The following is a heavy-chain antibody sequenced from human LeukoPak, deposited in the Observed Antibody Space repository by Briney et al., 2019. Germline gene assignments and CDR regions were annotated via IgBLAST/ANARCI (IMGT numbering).Heavy chain of an antibody. J-gene: IGHJ4*02. CDR2: ISYDGSNK. CDR3: ARGIGDYDSSGYDFDY. CDR1: GFTFSSYG. Sequence: GRSLRLSCAASGFTFSSYGMHWVRQAPGKGLEWVAVISYDGSNKYYADSVKGRFTISRDNSKNTLYLQMNSLRAEDTAVYYCARGIGDYDSSGYDFDYWGQGTLVTVSS. D-gene: IGHD3-22*01. V-gene: IGHV3-30*03.